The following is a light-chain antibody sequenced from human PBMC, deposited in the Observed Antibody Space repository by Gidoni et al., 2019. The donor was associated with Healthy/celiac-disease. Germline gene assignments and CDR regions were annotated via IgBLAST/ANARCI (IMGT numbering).Light chain of an antibody. CDR2: DVS. CDR1: SSDVGGYNY. Sequence: QSALTQPRPVSGSPGQSVTISCTGTSSDVGGYNYVSWYQQHPGKAPKLMIYDVSKRPSGVPDRFSGSKSGNTASLTISGLQAEDEADYYCCSYAGSYKGVFGGGTKLTVL. J-gene: IGLJ2*01. V-gene: IGLV2-11*01. CDR3: CSYAGSYKGV.